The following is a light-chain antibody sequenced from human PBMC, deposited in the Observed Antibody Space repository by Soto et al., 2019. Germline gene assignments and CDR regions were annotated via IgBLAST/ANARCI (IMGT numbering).Light chain of an antibody. V-gene: IGKV3-20*01. CDR2: GAS. J-gene: IGKJ5*01. Sequence: EIVLTQSPGTLSLSPGERATLSCRASQSVSSSYLAWYQQKPGQAPRLLIYGASSRATGIPDRFSGSGSGTDFALIISRLEPEDFAVCYCQQYGSSPLVTFGQGTRLEI. CDR1: QSVSSSY. CDR3: QQYGSSPLVT.